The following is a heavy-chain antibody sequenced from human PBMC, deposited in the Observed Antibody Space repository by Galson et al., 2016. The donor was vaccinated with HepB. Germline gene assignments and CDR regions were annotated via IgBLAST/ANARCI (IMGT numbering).Heavy chain of an antibody. CDR2: IYSGGSA. Sequence: SLRLSCAASGITVRSNYMTWVRQGPGKGLESVSVIYSGGSASYADSVKGRFTISRDNSKNTLYLQMNSLRVDDTAVYYCARAGGGGILTGYDYWGQGTLVTVSS. V-gene: IGHV3-66*01. CDR1: GITVRSNY. D-gene: IGHD3-9*01. J-gene: IGHJ4*02. CDR3: ARAGGGGILTGYDY.